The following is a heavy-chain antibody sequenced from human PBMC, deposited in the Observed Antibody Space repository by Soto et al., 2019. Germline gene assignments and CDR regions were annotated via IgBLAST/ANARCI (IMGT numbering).Heavy chain of an antibody. D-gene: IGHD6-13*01. CDR2: VNQSGNT. CDR3: ARGQRDSSWYSPFDY. J-gene: IGHJ4*02. CDR1: GGSSSKYH. V-gene: IGHV4-34*02. Sequence: QVQLQQWGADLLKPSETLSLTCAVYGGSSSKYHWNWIRQPPGKGLEWIGEVNQSGNTNYNPSLKRRVTISVDTSMKQFSLKMNSLTAADTAVYYCARGQRDSSWYSPFDYWGQGTLVTVSS.